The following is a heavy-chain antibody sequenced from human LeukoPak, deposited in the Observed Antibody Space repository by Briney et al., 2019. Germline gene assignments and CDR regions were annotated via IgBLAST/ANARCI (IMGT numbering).Heavy chain of an antibody. V-gene: IGHV4-39*07. Sequence: SETLSLTCTVSGGSISSSSYYWGWIRQPPGKGLEWIGSAYYSGSTFYNPSLKSRVTMSVDTSKNQFSLKLGSVTAADTAVYYCALGVDTAMVSYFDYWGQGTLVTVSS. J-gene: IGHJ4*02. CDR1: GGSISSSSYY. CDR2: AYYSGST. D-gene: IGHD5-18*01. CDR3: ALGVDTAMVSYFDY.